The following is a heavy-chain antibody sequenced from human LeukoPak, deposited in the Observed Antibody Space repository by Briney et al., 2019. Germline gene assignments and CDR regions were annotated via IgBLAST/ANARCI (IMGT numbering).Heavy chain of an antibody. J-gene: IGHJ4*02. D-gene: IGHD6-13*01. CDR3: ARHRAAAGTRLFDY. CDR2: IYYSGST. V-gene: IGHV4-39*01. CDR1: GGSISSSSYY. Sequence: SETLSLTCTVSGGSISSSSYYWGWIRQPPGKGLEWIGSIYYSGSTYYNPSLKSRVTISVDTSKNQFSLKLSSVTAADTAVYYCARHRAAAGTRLFDYWGQGTLVTVSS.